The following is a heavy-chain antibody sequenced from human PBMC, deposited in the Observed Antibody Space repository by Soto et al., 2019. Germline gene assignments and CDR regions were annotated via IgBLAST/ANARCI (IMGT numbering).Heavy chain of an antibody. CDR3: ARSQGGSSSLDIYYYYYYGMDV. Sequence: QVQLVQSGAEVKKPRSSAKVSCKAPGGTFSSYAISWVRQAPGQGLEWMGGIIPIFGTANYAQKFQGRVTITADESTSTGYMELSSLRSEDTAVYYCARSQGGSSSLDIYYYYYYGMDVWGQGTTVTVSS. J-gene: IGHJ6*02. D-gene: IGHD2-15*01. V-gene: IGHV1-69*01. CDR2: IIPIFGTA. CDR1: GGTFSSYA.